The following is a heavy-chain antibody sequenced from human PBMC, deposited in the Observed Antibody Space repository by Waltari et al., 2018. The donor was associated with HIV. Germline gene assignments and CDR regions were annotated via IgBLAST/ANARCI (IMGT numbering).Heavy chain of an antibody. Sequence: QVQLQESGPGLVKPSETLSLTCTVSGGSMTRYYWNWIRQPAGTGLEWIGRISPRGTTYTNPSLRSRVILPVDTSRTQFNRNLYSVTAADAAGCYCARGDYDDYGGRNWFDPWGQGTLVTVSS. CDR1: GGSMTRYY. J-gene: IGHJ5*02. CDR2: ISPRGTT. D-gene: IGHD4-17*01. CDR3: ARGDYDDYGGRNWFDP. V-gene: IGHV4-4*07.